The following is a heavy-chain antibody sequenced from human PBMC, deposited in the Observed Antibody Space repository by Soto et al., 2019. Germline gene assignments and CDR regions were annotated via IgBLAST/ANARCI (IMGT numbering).Heavy chain of an antibody. D-gene: IGHD6-13*01. CDR3: ARPHSSSWYYFDY. CDR2: IWYDGSNK. Sequence: QVQLVESGGGVVQPGRSLRLSCAASGFTFSSYGMHWVRQAPGKGLEWVAVIWYDGSNKYYADSVKGRFTISRDNSKNTLYLQMNSLRAEDTAVYYCARPHSSSWYYFDYWGQGTLFTVSS. V-gene: IGHV3-33*01. CDR1: GFTFSSYG. J-gene: IGHJ4*02.